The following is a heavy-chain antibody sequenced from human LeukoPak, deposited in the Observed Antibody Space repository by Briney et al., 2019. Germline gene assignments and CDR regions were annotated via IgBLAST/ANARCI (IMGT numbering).Heavy chain of an antibody. CDR2: ISYDGSNK. CDR3: AKNEYSNLYYFDH. V-gene: IGHV3-30*18. D-gene: IGHD4-11*01. CDR1: GFTFRSYG. J-gene: IGHJ4*02. Sequence: GGSLRLSCAASGFTFRSYGMHWVRHAPGKGLEWVAVISYDGSNKYYADSVKGRFTISRDNSKNTLHLQMNSLRAEDTAVYYCAKNEYSNLYYFDHWGQGTLVTVSS.